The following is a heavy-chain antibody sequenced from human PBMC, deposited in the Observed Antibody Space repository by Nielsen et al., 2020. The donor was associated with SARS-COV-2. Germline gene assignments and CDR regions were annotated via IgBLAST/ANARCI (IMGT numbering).Heavy chain of an antibody. V-gene: IGHV1-18*01. J-gene: IGHJ5*02. D-gene: IGHD6-13*01. CDR3: ARQQLDYDP. CDR1: GYNFNNHA. Sequence: ASVKVSCKTSGYNFNNHAMSWVRQAPGQRLEWMGWISAHNGNTNYAQKLQGRLTMTTDTSTSTAYMELRSLRSDDTAVYFCARQQLDYDPWGQGTLVTVSS. CDR2: ISAHNGNT.